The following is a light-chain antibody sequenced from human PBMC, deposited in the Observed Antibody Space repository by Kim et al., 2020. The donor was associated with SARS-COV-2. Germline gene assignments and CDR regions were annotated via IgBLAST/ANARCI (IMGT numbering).Light chain of an antibody. CDR2: DAS. J-gene: IGKJ2*01. CDR3: QQYDNLPYT. Sequence: SASGGDRVTITCQASQDISNYLNWYQQKTERAPELLIYDASNLETGVPSRFSGSGSETDFTFTISSLQPEDIATYYCQQYDNLPYTFGQGTKLEI. CDR1: QDISNY. V-gene: IGKV1-33*01.